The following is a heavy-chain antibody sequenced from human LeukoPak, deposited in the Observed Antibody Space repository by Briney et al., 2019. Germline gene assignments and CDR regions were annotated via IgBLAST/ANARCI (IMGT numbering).Heavy chain of an antibody. CDR3: ASPRSGYRYTFDY. CDR2: ITTSGST. D-gene: IGHD3-22*01. V-gene: IGHV4-4*09. J-gene: IGHJ4*02. Sequence: SETLSLTCAVSAASISNYYWSWIRQAPGKGLEWIGYITTSGSTNYNPSLKSRVSISLDTSKNRFSLNLNFVTAADTAVYYCASPRSGYRYTFDYWGQGALVTVSS. CDR1: AASISNYY.